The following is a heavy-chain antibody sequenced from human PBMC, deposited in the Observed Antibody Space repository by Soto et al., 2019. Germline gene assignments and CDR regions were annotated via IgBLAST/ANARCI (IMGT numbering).Heavy chain of an antibody. Sequence: QVQLVQSGAEVKKPGSSVKVSCKASGGTFSSLAISWVRQAPGQGLEWMGGLVPVFGTANYAQKFQGSVTITADTSTSTSYMELGSLRSKDTAVYYCARSPGVFDYWGQGTLVTVSS. D-gene: IGHD3-10*01. CDR3: ARSPGVFDY. CDR2: LVPVFGTA. V-gene: IGHV1-69*06. J-gene: IGHJ4*02. CDR1: GGTFSSLA.